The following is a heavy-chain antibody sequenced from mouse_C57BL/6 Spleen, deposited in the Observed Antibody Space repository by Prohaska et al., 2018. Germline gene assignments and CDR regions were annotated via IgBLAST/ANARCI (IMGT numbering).Heavy chain of an antibody. Sequence: QMQLQESGPGLVKPSQSLFLTCSITGFPITSGYYWIWIRQSPGKPLEWMGYITHSGETFYNPSLQSPISITRETSKNQFFLQLNSVTTEDTAMYYCAGDHYGYWYFDVWGTGTTVTVSS. CDR1: GFPITSGYY. D-gene: IGHD1-1*02. J-gene: IGHJ1*03. CDR3: AGDHYGYWYFDV. CDR2: ITHSGET. V-gene: IGHV12-3*01.